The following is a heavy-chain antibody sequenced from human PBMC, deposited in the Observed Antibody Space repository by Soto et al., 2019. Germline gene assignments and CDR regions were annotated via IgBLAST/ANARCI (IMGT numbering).Heavy chain of an antibody. CDR2: IYSGGST. V-gene: IGHV3-53*01. CDR1: GFTVSSNY. CDR3: ARDHHLDDYYGMDV. Sequence: EVQLVESGGGLIQPGGSLRLSCAASGFTVSSNYMSWVRQAPGKGLEWVSVIYSGGSTYYADSVKGRFTISRDNSKHTLYLQMNSLRAEDTAVYYCARDHHLDDYYGMDVGGQGTTVTVSS. J-gene: IGHJ6*02. D-gene: IGHD3-9*01.